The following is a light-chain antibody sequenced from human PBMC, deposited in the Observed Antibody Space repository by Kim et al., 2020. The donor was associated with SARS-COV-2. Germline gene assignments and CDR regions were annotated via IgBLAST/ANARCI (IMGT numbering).Light chain of an antibody. CDR3: QVWDTSSDHWV. V-gene: IGLV3-21*04. J-gene: IGLJ3*02. Sequence: PGKTARITCGGNNIGSKSVHWYQQKPGQAPVLVIYYDSDRPSGIPERFSGSNSGNTATLTISRVEVGDEADYYCQVWDTSSDHWVFGGGTQLTVL. CDR2: YDS. CDR1: NIGSKS.